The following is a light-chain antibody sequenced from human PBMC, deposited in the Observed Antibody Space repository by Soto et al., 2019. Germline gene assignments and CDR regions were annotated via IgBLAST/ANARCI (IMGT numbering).Light chain of an antibody. J-gene: IGKJ5*01. Sequence: DIQITQSPSSLSASVGDRVTITCQASQDISNYLNWYQQKLGKAPKLLIYDASNLETGVPSRFSGSGSGTDFTFTISSLQPEDIATYYCQQYSHLITFGRGTRLEI. V-gene: IGKV1-33*01. CDR1: QDISNY. CDR3: QQYSHLIT. CDR2: DAS.